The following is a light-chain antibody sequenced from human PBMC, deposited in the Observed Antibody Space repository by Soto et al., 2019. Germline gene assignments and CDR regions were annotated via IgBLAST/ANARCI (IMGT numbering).Light chain of an antibody. CDR1: QGISTS. Sequence: DIQMTQSPSSVSASVGDGVTTTCRASQGISTSLGWYQQKPGKAPKLLIYAASSLQSGVPSRFSGTGSGTDFTLTISSLQPEDFATYYCQQTNSFPLTFGGGTKV. CDR2: AAS. CDR3: QQTNSFPLT. V-gene: IGKV1D-12*01. J-gene: IGKJ4*01.